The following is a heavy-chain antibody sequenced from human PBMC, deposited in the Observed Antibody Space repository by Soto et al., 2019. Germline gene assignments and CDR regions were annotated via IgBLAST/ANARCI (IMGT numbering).Heavy chain of an antibody. Sequence: GGSLRLSCAASGFPFSSYAMTWVRQAPGKGLEWVSGIANSGGTTFYADSVRGRFTISRDNSKNTLYLQMNNLRAEDTAIYYFAKRIAPCGSGWDXWGQGTFVTVSX. CDR1: GFPFSSYA. V-gene: IGHV3-23*01. D-gene: IGHD6-19*01. J-gene: IGHJ4*02. CDR3: AKRIAPCGSGWDX. CDR2: IANSGGTT.